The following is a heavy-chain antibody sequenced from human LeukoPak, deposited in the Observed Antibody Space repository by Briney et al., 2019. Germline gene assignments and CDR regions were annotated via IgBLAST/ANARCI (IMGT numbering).Heavy chain of an antibody. D-gene: IGHD6-19*01. CDR1: EFSVSSNY. V-gene: IGHV3-53*01. J-gene: IGHJ4*02. CDR2: IYSGGAT. CDR3: ARGRFSGPDDY. Sequence: GGSLRLSCAVSEFSVSSNYVNWVRQAPGKGLEWVSVIYSGGATYYADSVRGRFTISRDNSKNMVSLQMTSLGAEDTAVYYCARGRFSGPDDYWGQGTLVTVSS.